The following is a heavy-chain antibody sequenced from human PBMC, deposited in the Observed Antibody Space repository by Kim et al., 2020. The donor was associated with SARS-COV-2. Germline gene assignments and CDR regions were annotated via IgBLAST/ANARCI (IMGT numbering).Heavy chain of an antibody. D-gene: IGHD6-13*01. J-gene: IGHJ4*02. CDR3: ASEGPSRQQLVIFDY. V-gene: IGHV3-7*01. CDR1: GFTFSSYW. Sequence: GGSLRLSCAASGFTFSSYWMSWVRQAPGKGLEWVANIKQDGSEKYYVDSVKGRFTISRDNAKNSLYLQMNSLRAEDTAVYYCASEGPSRQQLVIFDYWGQGTLVTVSS. CDR2: IKQDGSEK.